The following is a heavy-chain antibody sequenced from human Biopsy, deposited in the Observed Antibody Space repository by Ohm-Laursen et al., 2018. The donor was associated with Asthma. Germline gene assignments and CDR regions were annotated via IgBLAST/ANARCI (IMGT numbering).Heavy chain of an antibody. V-gene: IGHV3-23*01. CDR3: VKALGGGDGFDV. Sequence: GSLRLSCSASGITFSSYAMSWVRQTPDRGLEWVSGISTSGGSKYYADSVKGRFTLSRDNSKTTLSLQMNSLTEGDTAVYYCVKALGGGDGFDVWGQGTTATVSS. J-gene: IGHJ6*02. CDR1: GITFSSYA. D-gene: IGHD3-10*01. CDR2: ISTSGGSK.